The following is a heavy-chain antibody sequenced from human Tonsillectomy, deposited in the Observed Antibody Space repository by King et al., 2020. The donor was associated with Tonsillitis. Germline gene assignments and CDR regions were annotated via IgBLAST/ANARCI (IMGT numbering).Heavy chain of an antibody. CDR1: GFTFNRHW. CDR2: IDNDGSGT. Sequence: QLVQSGGGLVQPGGSLRLSCAASGFTFNRHWLHWVRQAPGNGLTWVARIDNDGSGTSYADSVTGRFTISKDNAKNTLYLQMNSLRAEDTAVYYCARGLCWTGAGTPYFDYWGQGTLVTVSS. J-gene: IGHJ4*02. CDR3: ARGLCWTGAGTPYFDY. D-gene: IGHD6-19*01. V-gene: IGHV3-74*02.